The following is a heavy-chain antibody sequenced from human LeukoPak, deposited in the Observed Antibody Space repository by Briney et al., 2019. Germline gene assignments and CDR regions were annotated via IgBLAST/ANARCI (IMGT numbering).Heavy chain of an antibody. CDR2: IYGSGST. CDR3: AINFGWYSHDS. J-gene: IGHJ4*02. Sequence: SETLSLTCTVSGDSLSSHYWSWIRQPPGKGLEWIGYIYGSGSTHYDPSLRSRVTISEDTSKYQFSLKLTSVTAADTAVYYCAINFGWYSHDSWGQGTLVTVSS. CDR1: GDSLSSHY. D-gene: IGHD6-19*01. V-gene: IGHV4-59*08.